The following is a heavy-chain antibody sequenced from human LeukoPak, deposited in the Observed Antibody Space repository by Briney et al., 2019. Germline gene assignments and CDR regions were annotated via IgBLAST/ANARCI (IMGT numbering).Heavy chain of an antibody. CDR1: GYTFTSYG. CDR2: ISAYNGNT. Sequence: ASVKVSCKASGYTFTSYGISWVRQAPGQGLEWMGWISAYNGNTNYAQKLQGRVTMTTDTSTGTAYMELRSLRSDDTAVYYCAKSTVLMVYAPLDYWGQGTLVTVSS. D-gene: IGHD2-8*01. J-gene: IGHJ4*02. CDR3: AKSTVLMVYAPLDY. V-gene: IGHV1-18*01.